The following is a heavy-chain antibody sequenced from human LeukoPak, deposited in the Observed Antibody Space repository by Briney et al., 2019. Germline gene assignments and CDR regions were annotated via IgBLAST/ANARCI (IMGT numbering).Heavy chain of an antibody. Sequence: SETLSLTCALYGGSLSVYYWSWIRQPPGERLEWVWEINHSGSTNYNPSLTSRVTISVDSSKNQFSLKLTSVTAADTAVYYCARQNFVVVTAIRIFDYWGQGTLVTVSS. CDR2: INHSGST. D-gene: IGHD2-21*02. V-gene: IGHV4-34*01. CDR1: GGSLSVYY. CDR3: ARQNFVVVTAIRIFDY. J-gene: IGHJ4*02.